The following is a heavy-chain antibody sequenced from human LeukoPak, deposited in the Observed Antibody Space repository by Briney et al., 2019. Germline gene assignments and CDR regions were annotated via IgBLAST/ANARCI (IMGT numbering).Heavy chain of an antibody. CDR3: ARALYTTGWYPDYFDF. J-gene: IGHJ4*02. CDR1: GFIFSAHW. D-gene: IGHD6-19*01. CDR2: IKPDGTDS. Sequence: PGGSLRLSCAASGFIFSAHWMSWVRQTPGEGLEWLANIKPDGTDSYYVDSVRGRFTISRGNAENSLYLQMNSLRAEDTAVYYCARALYTTGWYPDYFDFWGQGTLVTVSS. V-gene: IGHV3-7*04.